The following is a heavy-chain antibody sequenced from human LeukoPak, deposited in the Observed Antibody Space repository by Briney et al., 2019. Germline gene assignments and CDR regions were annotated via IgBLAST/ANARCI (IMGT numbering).Heavy chain of an antibody. V-gene: IGHV3-30*02. Sequence: PGGSLRLSCAASGFTFSTYGMYWVRQAPGKGLEWVAFIRYDGSNKYYADSVKGRFTISRDNSKNTLYLQMNSLRAEDTAVYYCAKGIYYYYYYMDVWGKGTTVTISS. CDR1: GFTFSTYG. J-gene: IGHJ6*03. CDR3: AKGIYYYYYYMDV. D-gene: IGHD2/OR15-2a*01. CDR2: IRYDGSNK.